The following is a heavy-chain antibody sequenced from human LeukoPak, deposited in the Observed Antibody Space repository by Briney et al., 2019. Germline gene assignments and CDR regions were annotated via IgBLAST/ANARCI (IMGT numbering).Heavy chain of an antibody. Sequence: GESLKISCKGSGYSFPIYWIGWVRQLPGKGLELMGIIYPSDSDTKYSPSFQGRVTISADKSISTAYLQWSSLKASDTAMHYCARSECSGGDCSGKYFHHWGQGTLVTVSS. CDR2: IYPSDSDT. CDR3: ARSECSGGDCSGKYFHH. J-gene: IGHJ1*01. CDR1: GYSFPIYW. V-gene: IGHV5-51*01. D-gene: IGHD2-21*02.